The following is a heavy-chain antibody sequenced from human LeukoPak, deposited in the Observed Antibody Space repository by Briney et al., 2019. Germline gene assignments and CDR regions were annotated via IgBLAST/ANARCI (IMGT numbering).Heavy chain of an antibody. V-gene: IGHV6-1*01. Sequence: SQTLSLTCAISGDSFSSNSAVWNWNRQSPSRGLEWLGRTSYRYKWYNDYAVSVKSRITINPDTSKNQYSLQLNSVTPEDAAVYYCARGVAGRFDYWGQGTLVTVSS. J-gene: IGHJ4*02. CDR3: ARGVAGRFDY. CDR2: TSYRYKWYN. D-gene: IGHD6-19*01. CDR1: GDSFSSNSAV.